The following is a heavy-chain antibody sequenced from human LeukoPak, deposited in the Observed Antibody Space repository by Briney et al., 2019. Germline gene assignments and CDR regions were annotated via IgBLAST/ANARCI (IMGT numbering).Heavy chain of an antibody. V-gene: IGHV3-30*02. Sequence: GGSLRLSCAASGFTFNSYGIHWVRQAPGKGLEWVAYIQYDGSNEQYADSVKGRFSISRDSSKNILYLQTNSLRAEDTAVYYCAKDRCSNGIGCYYYYMDVWGKGTTVTISS. D-gene: IGHD2-8*01. J-gene: IGHJ6*03. CDR1: GFTFNSYG. CDR2: IQYDGSNE. CDR3: AKDRCSNGIGCYYYYMDV.